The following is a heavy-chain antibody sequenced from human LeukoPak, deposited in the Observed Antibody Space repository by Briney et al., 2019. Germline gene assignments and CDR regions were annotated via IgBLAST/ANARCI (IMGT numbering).Heavy chain of an antibody. CDR2: ISSSSSYI. CDR1: GFTFSRYS. V-gene: IGHV3-21*01. D-gene: IGHD4-17*01. CDR3: ARDSVTQGGMDV. Sequence: PGGSLRLSCAASGFTFSRYSMNWVRQAPGKGLEWVSSISSSSSYIYYADSVKGRFTISRDNAKNSLYLQMNSLRAEDTAVYYCARDSVTQGGMDVWGQGTTVTVSS. J-gene: IGHJ6*02.